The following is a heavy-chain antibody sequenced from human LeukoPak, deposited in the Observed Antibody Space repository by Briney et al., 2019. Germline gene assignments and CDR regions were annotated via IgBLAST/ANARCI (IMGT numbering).Heavy chain of an antibody. CDR2: ISGSGGST. D-gene: IGHD2-21*01. CDR1: GFTFSSYA. Sequence: GGSLRLSCAASGFTFSSYAMGWVRQAPGKGLEWVSGISGSGGSTYYADCVKGRSTISIDNSEITLYLQLNSLRAEDKAVYYCAKGQVAKIYRAYFDYWGQGTLVTVSS. J-gene: IGHJ4*02. CDR3: AKGQVAKIYRAYFDY. V-gene: IGHV3-23*01.